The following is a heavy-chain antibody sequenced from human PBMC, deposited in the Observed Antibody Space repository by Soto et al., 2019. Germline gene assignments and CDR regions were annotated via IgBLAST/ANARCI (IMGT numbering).Heavy chain of an antibody. CDR2: ISSDGTDT. J-gene: IGHJ4*02. V-gene: IGHV3-74*01. CDR3: LVVITPWSFDH. Sequence: EVQLVESGGGLAQPGGSLRLSCADSGLALSNFWMHWVRQAPGKGLVWVSRISSDGTDTNYADSVKGRFTISRDNAKNTLYLQMTSLKAEDTAVYYCLVVITPWSFDHWGQGALVTVSS. CDR1: GLALSNFW. D-gene: IGHD3-22*01.